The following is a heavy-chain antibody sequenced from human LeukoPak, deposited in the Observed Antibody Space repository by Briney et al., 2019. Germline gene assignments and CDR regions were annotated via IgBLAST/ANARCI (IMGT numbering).Heavy chain of an antibody. Sequence: ASVKVSCKASGYTFTSYDINWVRQATGQGLECMGWMNSNSGDTGYAQKFQGRVTMTRNTYISTAYMELSSLRSEDTAVYYCARQQLVPYNWFDPWGQGTLVTVSS. CDR3: ARQQLVPYNWFDP. J-gene: IGHJ5*02. D-gene: IGHD6-13*01. V-gene: IGHV1-8*01. CDR1: GYTFTSYD. CDR2: MNSNSGDT.